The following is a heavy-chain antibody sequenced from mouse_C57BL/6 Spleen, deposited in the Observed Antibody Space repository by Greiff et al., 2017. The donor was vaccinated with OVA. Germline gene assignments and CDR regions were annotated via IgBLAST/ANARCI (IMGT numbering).Heavy chain of an antibody. CDR3: ARQRRATASYAMDY. CDR2: IWSDGST. J-gene: IGHJ4*01. Sequence: VKLVESGPGLVAPSQSLSITCTVSGFSLTSYGVHWVRQPPGKGLEWLVVIWSDGSTTYNSAPKSRLSISKDNSKSQVFVKMNSLQTDDTAMYYCARQRRATASYAMDYWGQGTSVTVSS. D-gene: IGHD3-3*01. V-gene: IGHV2-6-1*01. CDR1: GFSLTSYG.